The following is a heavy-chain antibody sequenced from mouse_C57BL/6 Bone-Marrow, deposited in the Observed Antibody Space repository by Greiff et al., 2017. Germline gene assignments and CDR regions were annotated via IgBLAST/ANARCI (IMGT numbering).Heavy chain of an antibody. Sequence: VQLQQSGAELVRPGASVKLSCKASGYTFTDYYINWVKQRPGQGLEWIARIYPGSGNTYYNEKFKGKATLTAEKSSSTAYMQLSSLTSEDSAVYFCARYGSSYLDYWGQGTTLTVSS. CDR1: GYTFTDYY. J-gene: IGHJ2*01. V-gene: IGHV1-76*01. D-gene: IGHD1-1*01. CDR2: IYPGSGNT. CDR3: ARYGSSYLDY.